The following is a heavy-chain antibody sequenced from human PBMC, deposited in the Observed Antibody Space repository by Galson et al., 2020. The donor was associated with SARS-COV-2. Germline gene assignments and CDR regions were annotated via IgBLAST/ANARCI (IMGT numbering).Heavy chain of an antibody. CDR1: GFNFNNFA. V-gene: IGHV3-30*18. Sequence: GGSLRLSCAASGFNFNNFAIHWVRQAPGKGLEWLALISYEGSIEVYADTVKGRSAISRDTSKNTVYLQVSSLRPEDTAIYYCAKVSPQFRWLSYWYLDLWGRGTLFTVSS. CDR2: ISYEGSIE. J-gene: IGHJ2*01. D-gene: IGHD2-21*01. CDR3: AKVSPQFRWLSYWYLDL.